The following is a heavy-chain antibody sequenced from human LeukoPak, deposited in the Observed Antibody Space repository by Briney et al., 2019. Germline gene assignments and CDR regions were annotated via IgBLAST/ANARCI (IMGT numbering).Heavy chain of an antibody. V-gene: IGHV3-53*01. CDR3: ARSPYGDWYFDL. Sequence: PGGSLRLSCTVSGFTVSTNSMSWVRQAPGKGLEWVSFIYSDNTHYSDSVKGRFTISRDNSKNTLYLQMNSLRAEDTAVYYCARSPYGDWYFDLWGRGTLVTVSS. D-gene: IGHD4-17*01. CDR1: GFTVSTNS. CDR2: IYSDNT. J-gene: IGHJ2*01.